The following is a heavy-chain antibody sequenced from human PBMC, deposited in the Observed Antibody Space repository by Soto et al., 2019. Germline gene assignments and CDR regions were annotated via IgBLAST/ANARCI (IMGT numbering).Heavy chain of an antibody. CDR2: IDPSDSYT. Sequence: PGESLKISCKGSGYSFTSYWISWVRQMPGKGLEWMGRIDPSDSYTNYSPSFQGHVTISADKSISTAYLQWSSLKASDTAMYYRAGLPAVAGTPYYSSVMDVWGQGTTVTVSS. V-gene: IGHV5-10-1*01. D-gene: IGHD6-19*01. CDR1: GYSFTSYW. J-gene: IGHJ6*02. CDR3: AGLPAVAGTPYYSSVMDV.